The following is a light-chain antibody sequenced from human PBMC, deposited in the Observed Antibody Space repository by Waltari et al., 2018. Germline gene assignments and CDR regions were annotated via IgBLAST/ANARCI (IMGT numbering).Light chain of an antibody. Sequence: EIVLTQSPATLSLSPGERATLSCRASQSVSSYLAWYQQQPGQAPRLLIYDASNRATGIAARFSGSGSGTDFTLTISSLEPEDFAVYYCQQRSNWPPITFGQGTRLEIK. CDR2: DAS. CDR3: QQRSNWPPIT. J-gene: IGKJ5*01. V-gene: IGKV3-11*01. CDR1: QSVSSY.